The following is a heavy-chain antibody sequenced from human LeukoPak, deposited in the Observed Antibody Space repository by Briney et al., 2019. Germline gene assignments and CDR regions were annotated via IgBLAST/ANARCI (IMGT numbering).Heavy chain of an antibody. CDR1: VFTFSSYS. CDR2: ISSSSSTI. V-gene: IGHV3-48*01. J-gene: IGHJ4*02. Sequence: GGSLRLSCPASVFTFSSYSMNWVRQPPCKGLEWVSYISSSSSTIYYADSVKGRFTISRDNAKNSLYLQMNSLRAEDTAVYYCARDRGSDYWGQGTLVTVSS. CDR3: ARDRGSDY. D-gene: IGHD2-15*01.